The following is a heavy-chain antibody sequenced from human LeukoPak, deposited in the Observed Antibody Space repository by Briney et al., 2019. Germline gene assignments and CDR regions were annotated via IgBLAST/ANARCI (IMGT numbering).Heavy chain of an antibody. V-gene: IGHV5-51*01. J-gene: IGHJ2*01. CDR2: IHPGDSHT. Sequence: GESLQISCEGSGSPFTKYWIGWVRQMPGKGLEWMGIIHPGDSHTWYSPSFQGQVTISADKSISMAYLQWSSRKASDTAMYFCARQPGMTAKSWYFDLWGRGTLVTVSS. CDR3: ARQPGMTAKSWYFDL. CDR1: GSPFTKYW. D-gene: IGHD2-2*01.